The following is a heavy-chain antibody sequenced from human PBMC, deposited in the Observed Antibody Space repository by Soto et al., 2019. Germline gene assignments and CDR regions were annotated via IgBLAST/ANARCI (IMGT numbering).Heavy chain of an antibody. V-gene: IGHV3-23*01. CDR3: AKDWPGTSSVTSDY. CDR1: GFDFSAYA. Sequence: EVHLLESGGTLIQPGGSLRLSCAASGFDFSAYAMTWVRQAPGKGLEWVSSIIHTGGATYYASSVKGRFTISRDNSKNILYLQMNSLGADDTAMYYCAKDWPGTSSVTSDYWGQGTPVTVSS. CDR2: IIHTGGAT. J-gene: IGHJ4*02. D-gene: IGHD4-17*01.